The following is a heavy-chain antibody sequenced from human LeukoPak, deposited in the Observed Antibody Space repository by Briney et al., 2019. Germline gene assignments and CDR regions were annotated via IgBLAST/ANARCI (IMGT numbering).Heavy chain of an antibody. CDR1: GGSISSGGYY. CDR3: ARDTAARYYYYYMDV. D-gene: IGHD2-2*01. Sequence: ASETLSLTCTVSGGSISSGGYYWSWIRQPPGKGLEWIGYIYHSGSTYYNPSLKSRVTMSVDTSKNQFSLKLSSVTAADTAVYYCARDTAARYYYYYMDVWGKGTTVTVSS. J-gene: IGHJ6*03. V-gene: IGHV4-30-2*01. CDR2: IYHSGST.